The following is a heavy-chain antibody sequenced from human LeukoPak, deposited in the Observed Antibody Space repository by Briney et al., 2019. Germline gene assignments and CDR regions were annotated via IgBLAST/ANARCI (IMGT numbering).Heavy chain of an antibody. CDR2: IKEDGSEE. D-gene: IGHD3-10*01. CDR3: ARDSGMDR. J-gene: IGHJ4*02. Sequence: GGSLRLSCAASGFTFSGYWMHWVRQAPGKGLEWVANIKEDGSEEYYVGSVKGRFTISRDDAKNSLYLQMNSLRAEDTAVYYCARDSGMDRWGQGTLVTVSP. V-gene: IGHV3-7*01. CDR1: GFTFSGYW.